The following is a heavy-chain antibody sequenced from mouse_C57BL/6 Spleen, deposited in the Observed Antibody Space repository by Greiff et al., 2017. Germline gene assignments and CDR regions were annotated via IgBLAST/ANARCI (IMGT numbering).Heavy chain of an antibody. J-gene: IGHJ4*01. D-gene: IGHD2-2*01. Sequence: VQLQQSGPELVKPGASVKISCKASGYTFTDYYINWVKQRPGQGLEWIGWIFPGSGSTYYNEKFKGKATLTVDKSSSTAYMLLSSLTSEDSAVYFCARSGYGYVQYYYAMDYWGQGTSVTVSS. V-gene: IGHV1-75*01. CDR3: ARSGYGYVQYYYAMDY. CDR1: GYTFTDYY. CDR2: IFPGSGST.